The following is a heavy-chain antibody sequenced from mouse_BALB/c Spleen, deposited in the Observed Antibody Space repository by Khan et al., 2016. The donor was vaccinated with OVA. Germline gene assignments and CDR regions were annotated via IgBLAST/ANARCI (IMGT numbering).Heavy chain of an antibody. J-gene: IGHJ3*01. D-gene: IGHD2-14*01. Sequence: QVQLKESGAELARPGASVKMSCKASGYTFTSYTIHWIKLRPGQGLEWIGFINPSNGYTNYNQKFKDKATLTADKSSTTVYMQLSSLTSDDSAVYXCVRDGAYHRNDGWFAYWGQGTLVTVSA. V-gene: IGHV1-4*01. CDR3: VRDGAYHRNDGWFAY. CDR1: GYTFTSYT. CDR2: INPSNGYT.